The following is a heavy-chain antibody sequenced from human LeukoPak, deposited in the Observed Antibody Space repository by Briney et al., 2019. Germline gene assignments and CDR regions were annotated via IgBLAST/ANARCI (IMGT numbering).Heavy chain of an antibody. J-gene: IGHJ4*02. CDR2: IRYDGSNK. CDR1: GFTFSSYG. CDR3: AKDAAVALYHFDY. V-gene: IGHV3-30*02. Sequence: GGSLRLSCAASGFTFSSYGMHWVRQAPGKGLEWVAFIRYDGSNKYYADSVKGRFTISRDNSKNTLYLQMNSLRAEDTAVYYCAKDAAVALYHFDYWGQGTLVTVSS. D-gene: IGHD6-19*01.